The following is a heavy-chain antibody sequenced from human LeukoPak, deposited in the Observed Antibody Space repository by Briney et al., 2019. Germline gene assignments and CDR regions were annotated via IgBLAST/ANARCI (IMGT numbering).Heavy chain of an antibody. V-gene: IGHV4-4*02. D-gene: IGHD3-3*01. CDR3: ARRRGDFWSDYYAFDY. CDR1: GVSIISTNW. J-gene: IGHJ4*02. CDR2: VELSGRT. Sequence: SGTLSLTCGVSGVSIISTNWWTWVRQPPGEGLEWIGEVELSGRTNYNPSLTSRVTISLDTSKNQFSLKLSSVTAADTAVYYCARRRGDFWSDYYAFDYWGQGTLVTVSS.